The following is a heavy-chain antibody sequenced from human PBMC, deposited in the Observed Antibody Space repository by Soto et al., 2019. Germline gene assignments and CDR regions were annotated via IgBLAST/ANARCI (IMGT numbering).Heavy chain of an antibody. D-gene: IGHD4-17*01. CDR3: AKQFTYGDYYYYYLDG. CDR1: GFTFSSYA. CDR2: ISGSGGST. Sequence: GGSLRLSCAASGFTFSSYAMSWVRQAPGKGLEWVSAISGSGGSTYYADSVKGRFTISRDNSKDTLYLQMNSLRAEDTAVYYCAKQFTYGDYYYYYLDGWGKGTTVTVSS. V-gene: IGHV3-23*01. J-gene: IGHJ6*03.